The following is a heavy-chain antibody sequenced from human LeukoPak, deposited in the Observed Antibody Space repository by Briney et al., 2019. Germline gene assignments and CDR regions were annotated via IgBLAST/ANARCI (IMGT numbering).Heavy chain of an antibody. CDR2: ISAYNGNT. CDR3: ARVHGSSLNFVPLMDV. CDR1: GYTFTSYG. J-gene: IGHJ6*03. Sequence: AASVKVSCKASGYTFTSYGISWVRQAPGQGLEWMGWISAYNGNTNYAQKLQGRVTMTTDTSTSTAYMELRSLRSDDTTVYYCARVHGSSLNFVPLMDVWGKGTTVTVSS. D-gene: IGHD6-6*01. V-gene: IGHV1-18*01.